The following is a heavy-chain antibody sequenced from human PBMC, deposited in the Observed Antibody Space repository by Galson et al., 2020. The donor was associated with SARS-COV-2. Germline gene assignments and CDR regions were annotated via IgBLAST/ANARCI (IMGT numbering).Heavy chain of an antibody. J-gene: IGHJ3*02. CDR3: ARDMNGMAGAFDI. D-gene: IGHD6-19*01. CDR2: ISYDGRNI. V-gene: IGHV3-30*04. CDR1: GFTFNIYA. Sequence: GGSLRLSCVASGFTFNIYAIHWVRQAPGKGLEWVAVISYDGRNIYYADSVRGRITLSRDNAKNTLYLQMNSLRPEDTSVYYCARDMNGMAGAFDIWGQGQWSPSLQ.